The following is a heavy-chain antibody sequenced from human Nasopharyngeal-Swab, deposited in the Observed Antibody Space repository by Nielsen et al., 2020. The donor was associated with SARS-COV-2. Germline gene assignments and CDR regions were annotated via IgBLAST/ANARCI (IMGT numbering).Heavy chain of an antibody. CDR3: ARGAERDYYYYYYMDV. Sequence: SETLSLTCTVSGGSISSGGYYWSWIRQPPGKGLEWIGEINHSGSTNYNPSLKSRVTISVDTSKNQFSLNLSSVTAADTAVYYCARGAERDYYYYYYMDVWGKGTTVTVSS. CDR1: GGSISSGGYY. D-gene: IGHD1-1*01. CDR2: INHSGST. J-gene: IGHJ6*03. V-gene: IGHV4-39*07.